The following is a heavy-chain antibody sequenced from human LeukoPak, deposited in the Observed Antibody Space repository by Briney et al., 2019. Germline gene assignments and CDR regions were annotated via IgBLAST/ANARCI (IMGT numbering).Heavy chain of an antibody. Sequence: ASVKVSCKASGYTFTSYGISWVRQAPGQGLEWMGWISAYNGNTNYAQKLQGRVTMTTDTSTSTAYMELRSLRSDDTAVYYCARETSSGWYARDYYYYMDVWGKGTTVTISS. D-gene: IGHD6-19*01. CDR2: ISAYNGNT. V-gene: IGHV1-18*01. CDR3: ARETSSGWYARDYYYYMDV. CDR1: GYTFTSYG. J-gene: IGHJ6*03.